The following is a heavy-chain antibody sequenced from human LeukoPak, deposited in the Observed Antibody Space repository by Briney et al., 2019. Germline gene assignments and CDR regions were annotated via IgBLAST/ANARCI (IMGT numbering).Heavy chain of an antibody. Sequence: GGSLRLSCAASGFTFSSYSMNWVRQAPGKGLEWVSSISSSSSYVYYADSVKGRFTISRDNAKNSLYLQMNSLRAEDTAVYYCARDDYGDYGPPYYYYYYGTDVWGQGTTVTVSS. CDR2: ISSSSSYV. CDR3: ARDDYGDYGPPYYYYYYGTDV. J-gene: IGHJ6*02. D-gene: IGHD4-17*01. V-gene: IGHV3-21*01. CDR1: GFTFSSYS.